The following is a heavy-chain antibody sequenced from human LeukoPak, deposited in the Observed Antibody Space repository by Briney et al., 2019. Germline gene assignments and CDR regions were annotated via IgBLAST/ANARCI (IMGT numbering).Heavy chain of an antibody. D-gene: IGHD3-3*01. CDR1: GGSISGYY. CDR3: ARGAAIWGGFGYYYYYYMDV. CDR2: IYDSGST. J-gene: IGHJ6*03. V-gene: IGHV4-59*01. Sequence: SETLSLTCTVSGGSISGYYWSWLRQPPGKGLEWITYIYDSGSTNYNPSLKSRATISVDTSKNQFSLKLSSVTAADTAVYYCARGAAIWGGFGYYYYYYMDVWGKGTTVTVSS.